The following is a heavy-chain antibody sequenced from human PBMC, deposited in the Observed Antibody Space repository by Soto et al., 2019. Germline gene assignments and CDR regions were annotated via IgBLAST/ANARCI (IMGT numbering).Heavy chain of an antibody. CDR2: ILHDGSAE. V-gene: IGHV3-30*03. CDR1: GFTFTSYD. CDR3: ARSRDGYSFYFYYGMDG. Sequence: SCAASGFTFTSYDMHWVRQAPGKGLEWMALILHDGSAEYYADSVKGRITISRDNSKNTLYLQMNSLRAEDTGVYYCARSRDGYSFYFYYGMDGWGQGTTVTVSS. J-gene: IGHJ6*02. D-gene: IGHD4-4*01.